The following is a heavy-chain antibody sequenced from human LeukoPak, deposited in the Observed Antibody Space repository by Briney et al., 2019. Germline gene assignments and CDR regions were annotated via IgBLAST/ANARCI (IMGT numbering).Heavy chain of an antibody. D-gene: IGHD2-15*01. V-gene: IGHV3-21*05. Sequence: GGSLRLSCAASGFTFSSYSMNWVRQAPGRGLEWISYINGSSSDTNYADSVRGRFTISRDNAKNSLYLLMNSLRVEDTAVYYCARRGTTYCTVDSCHPNWFDPWGQGTLVTVSS. CDR3: ARRGTTYCTVDSCHPNWFDP. CDR2: INGSSSDT. J-gene: IGHJ5*02. CDR1: GFTFSSYS.